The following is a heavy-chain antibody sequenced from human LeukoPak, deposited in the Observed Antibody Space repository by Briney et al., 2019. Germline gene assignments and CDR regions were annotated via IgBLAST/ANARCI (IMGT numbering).Heavy chain of an antibody. CDR2: ISYDGSNK. V-gene: IGHV3-30-3*01. D-gene: IGHD5-18*01. CDR1: GFTFSSYA. J-gene: IGHJ4*02. Sequence: GGSLRLSCAASGFTFSSYAMHWVRQAPGKGLEWVAVISYDGSNKYYADSVKGRFTISRDNSKNTLYLQMNSLRAEDTAVYYCAREKDTAMAFDYWGQGNLLTVSS. CDR3: AREKDTAMAFDY.